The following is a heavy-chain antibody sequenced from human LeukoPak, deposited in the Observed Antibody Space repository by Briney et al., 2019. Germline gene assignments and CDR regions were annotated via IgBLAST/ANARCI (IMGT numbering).Heavy chain of an antibody. CDR2: ISAYNGNT. D-gene: IGHD3-22*01. CDR3: ARGHRTSLDYYDSSGYSPPDY. J-gene: IGHJ4*02. V-gene: IGHV1-18*01. CDR1: GYTFTSYG. Sequence: ASVKVSCKASGYTFTSYGISWVRQAPGLGLEWMGWISAYNGNTNYAQKLQGRVTMTTDTSTSTAYMELRSLRSDDTAVYYCARGHRTSLDYYDSSGYSPPDYWGQGTLVTVSS.